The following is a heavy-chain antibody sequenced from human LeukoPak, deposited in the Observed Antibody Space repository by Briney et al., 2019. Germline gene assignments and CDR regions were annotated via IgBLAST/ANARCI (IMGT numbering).Heavy chain of an antibody. CDR2: ISHNGETK. CDR1: GFTFSDHY. D-gene: IGHD6-13*01. CDR3: ARDRHGYFDY. Sequence: PGGSLRLSCAASGFTFSDHYMIWLRQAPGKGLEAISYISHNGETKYYADSVKGRLSISRDNAKSSLHLQMNSLRVEDTAVYYCARDRHGYFDYWGQGTLVTVSS. J-gene: IGHJ4*02. V-gene: IGHV3-11*01.